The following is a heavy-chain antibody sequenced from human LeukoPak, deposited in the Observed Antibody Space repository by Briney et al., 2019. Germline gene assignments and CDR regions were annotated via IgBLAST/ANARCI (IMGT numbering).Heavy chain of an antibody. CDR3: ARGAEARLLRYFGWLSETYYFDY. J-gene: IGHJ4*02. CDR2: IKQDGSEK. D-gene: IGHD3-9*01. V-gene: IGHV3-7*01. Sequence: PGGSLRLSCAASGFTFSSYWMSWVRQAPGKGLEWVANIKQDGSEKYYADSVKGRFTISRDNAKNSLYLQMNSLRAEDTAVYYCARGAEARLLRYFGWLSETYYFDYWGQGTLVTVSS. CDR1: GFTFSSYW.